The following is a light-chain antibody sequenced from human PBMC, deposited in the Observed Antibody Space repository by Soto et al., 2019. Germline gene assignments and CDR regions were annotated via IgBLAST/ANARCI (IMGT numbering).Light chain of an antibody. J-gene: IGKJ1*01. CDR3: QQYGSSLWT. CDR1: QNLSSGY. V-gene: IGKV3-20*01. Sequence: EIVLTQSPGTLSLSPGERATLSCRASQNLSSGYLAWYQQKPGQAPRILIYAASSRATGIPDRFSGSGSGTDFSLTISRLEPEDFAVYYCQQYGSSLWTFGQGTKVDIK. CDR2: AAS.